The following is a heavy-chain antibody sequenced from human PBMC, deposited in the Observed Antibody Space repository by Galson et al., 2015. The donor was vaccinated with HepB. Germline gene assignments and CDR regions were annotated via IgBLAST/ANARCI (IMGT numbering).Heavy chain of an antibody. D-gene: IGHD3-10*01. Sequence: SLRLSCAASGFTFSSYAMSWVRQAPGKGLEWVSAISGSGGSTYYADSVKGRFTISRDNSKNTLYLQMNSLRAEDTAVYYCADYYGSGSYYNVPLDYWGQGTLVTVSS. CDR2: ISGSGGST. CDR3: ADYYGSGSYYNVPLDY. CDR1: GFTFSSYA. V-gene: IGHV3-23*01. J-gene: IGHJ4*02.